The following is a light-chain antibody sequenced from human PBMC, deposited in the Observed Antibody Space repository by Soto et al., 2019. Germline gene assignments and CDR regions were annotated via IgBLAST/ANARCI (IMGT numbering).Light chain of an antibody. J-gene: IGKJ2*01. Sequence: EVVMTQFPATLSVSPGERATFSCRASQSVSSNLAWYQQKPGQAPRLLIYGTSSRATGIPARFSGSGSGTEFTLTISSPQSEDFEVYYCQQYSDWPQTFGQGTKVDIK. CDR1: QSVSSN. CDR3: QQYSDWPQT. V-gene: IGKV3-15*01. CDR2: GTS.